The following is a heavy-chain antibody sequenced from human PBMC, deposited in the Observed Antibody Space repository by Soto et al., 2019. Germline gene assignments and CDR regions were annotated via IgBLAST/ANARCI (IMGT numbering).Heavy chain of an antibody. V-gene: IGHV2-5*02. CDR2: IYWDGES. CDR3: AHRDSTGTTTYFDS. Sequence: QITLKEAGPTLVKPTETLTLTCTFSGFSFTTTRMGVGWTRQPPGKALEWLAIIYWDGESRYNPLPRRRLTLTEDTSKTQVVLTMTNMDPKDTTTYYCAHRDSTGTTTYFDSWGQGIPVTVAS. CDR1: GFSFTTTRMG. D-gene: IGHD1-1*01. J-gene: IGHJ4*02.